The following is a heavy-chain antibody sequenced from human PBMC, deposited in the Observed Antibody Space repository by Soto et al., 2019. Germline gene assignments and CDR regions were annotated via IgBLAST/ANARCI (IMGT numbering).Heavy chain of an antibody. CDR2: INQGGSET. CDR3: ARGSLYSSVWLNWFDP. D-gene: IGHD6-19*01. CDR1: GFAFGSYW. J-gene: IGHJ5*02. Sequence: GGSLRLSCGASGFAFGSYWMGWVRQAPVKGLEWVAYINQGGSETYYVDSVRGRFTVSRDNARNSLDLQMNSLRADDTAVYYCARGSLYSSVWLNWFDPWGRGTLVTVSS. V-gene: IGHV3-7*03.